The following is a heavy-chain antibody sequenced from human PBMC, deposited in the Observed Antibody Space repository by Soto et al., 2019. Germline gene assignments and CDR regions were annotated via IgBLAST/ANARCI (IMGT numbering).Heavy chain of an antibody. CDR1: GYTFTSYY. J-gene: IGHJ6*03. V-gene: IGHV1-46*03. Sequence: RASVKVSCKASGYTFTSYYMHWVRQAPGQGLEWMGIINPSGGSTSYAQKFQGRVTMTRDTSTSTVYMELSSLRSEDTAVYYCARDAVRGYSGYPVRYYYMEVWGKGTTVTVSS. D-gene: IGHD5-12*01. CDR3: ARDAVRGYSGYPVRYYYMEV. CDR2: INPSGGST.